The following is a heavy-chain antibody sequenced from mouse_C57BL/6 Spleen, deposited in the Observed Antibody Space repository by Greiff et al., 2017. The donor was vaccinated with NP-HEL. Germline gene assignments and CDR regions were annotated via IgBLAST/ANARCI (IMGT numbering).Heavy chain of an antibody. CDR3: ARKRGYGSSLYWYFDV. CDR2: IDPSDSYT. CDR1: GYTFTSYW. D-gene: IGHD1-1*01. J-gene: IGHJ1*03. V-gene: IGHV1-69*01. Sequence: QVQLQQPGAELVMPGASVKLSCKASGYTFTSYWMHWVKQRPGQGLEWIGEIDPSDSYTKYNQKFKGKSTLTVDKSSSTAYMQLSSLTSEDSAVYYCARKRGYGSSLYWYFDVWGTGTTVTVSS.